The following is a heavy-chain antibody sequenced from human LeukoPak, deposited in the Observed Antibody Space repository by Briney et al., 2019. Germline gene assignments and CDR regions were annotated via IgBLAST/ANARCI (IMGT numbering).Heavy chain of an antibody. Sequence: PSETLSLTCTVSGYSISSNFWIWIRQPAGKGLEWIRRIYASGSAYYNPSLKSRVTMSVETSKKQCSLKLSSVTAADTAVYYCARGNSWYVYWGQGNLVTVSS. CDR3: ARGNSWYVY. J-gene: IGHJ4*02. D-gene: IGHD6-13*01. CDR1: GYSISSNF. V-gene: IGHV4-4*07. CDR2: IYASGSA.